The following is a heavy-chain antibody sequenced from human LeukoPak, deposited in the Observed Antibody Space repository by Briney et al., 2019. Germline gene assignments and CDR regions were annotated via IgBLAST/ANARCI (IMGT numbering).Heavy chain of an antibody. V-gene: IGHV4-59*01. Sequence: MPSETLSLTCTVSGGSISSYYWSWIRQPPGKGLEWIGYIYYSGSTNYNPSLKSRVTISVDTSKNQFSLKLSSVTAADTAVYYCARAPLDYDILTGYYGTRFDYWGQGTLVTVSS. CDR3: ARAPLDYDILTGYYGTRFDY. J-gene: IGHJ4*02. D-gene: IGHD3-9*01. CDR1: GGSISSYY. CDR2: IYYSGST.